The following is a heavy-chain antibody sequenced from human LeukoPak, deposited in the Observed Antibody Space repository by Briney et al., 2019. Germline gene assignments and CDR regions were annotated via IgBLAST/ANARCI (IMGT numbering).Heavy chain of an antibody. CDR1: GFTFSSYE. CDR3: ASQYSSSCGPYDY. Sequence: GGSLRLSCAASGFTFSSYEMNWVRQAPGKVLVWVSRINSDGSSTRYADSVKGRFTISSDNAKNPLYLQMNSLRAEDTAVYYCASQYSSSCGPYDYWGQGTLVTVSS. V-gene: IGHV3-74*01. CDR2: INSDGSST. D-gene: IGHD6-6*01. J-gene: IGHJ4*02.